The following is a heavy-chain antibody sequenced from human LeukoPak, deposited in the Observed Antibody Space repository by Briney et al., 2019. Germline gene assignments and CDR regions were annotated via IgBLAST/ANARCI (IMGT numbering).Heavy chain of an antibody. D-gene: IGHD6-13*01. CDR1: GASISRYF. CDR2: IYYSGRT. V-gene: IGHV4-59*08. CDR3: ARLIAAAGSDSFDI. J-gene: IGHJ3*02. Sequence: SETLSLTCTVSGASISRYFWSWIRQPPGKGLEWIGYIYYSGRTNYSPSLKSRVTISVDTSKNQFSLNLSSVTAADTAVYYCARLIAAAGSDSFDIWGQGTMVTVSS.